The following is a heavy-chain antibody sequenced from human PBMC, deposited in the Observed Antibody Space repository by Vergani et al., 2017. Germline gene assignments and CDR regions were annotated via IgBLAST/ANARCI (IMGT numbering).Heavy chain of an antibody. V-gene: IGHV5-51*01. Sequence: EVQLVQSGAEVKKPGESLKISCKGSGYSFTSYWIGWVRQMPGKGLEWMGIIYPGDSDTKYSPSFQGQVTIPAYKSISTPYLRWSSLNASDTAMYYCARLTDLWLHIFDYWGQGTLVTVSS. J-gene: IGHJ4*02. CDR1: GYSFTSYW. CDR2: IYPGDSDT. D-gene: IGHD5-24*01. CDR3: ARLTDLWLHIFDY.